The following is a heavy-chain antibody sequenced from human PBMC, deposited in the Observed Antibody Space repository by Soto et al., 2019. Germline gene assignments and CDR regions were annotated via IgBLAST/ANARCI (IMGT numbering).Heavy chain of an antibody. CDR2: IRDKAYSYET. D-gene: IGHD3-10*01. CDR3: TRHEYYYRWGSSDDN. CDR1: GFTFSGPA. J-gene: IGHJ4*02. V-gene: IGHV3-73*01. Sequence: GGSLRLSCAASGFTFSGPAMHWVRQAPGKGLEWVGRIRDKAYSYETAYAASVKGRFTISRDDSENTAYLQMNSLKAEDTAVYYCTRHEYYYRWGSSDDNWGQGT.